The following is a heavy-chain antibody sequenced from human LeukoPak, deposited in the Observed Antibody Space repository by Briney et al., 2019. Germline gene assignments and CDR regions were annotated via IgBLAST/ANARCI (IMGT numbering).Heavy chain of an antibody. Sequence: ASVKVSCKASGYTFTSYYMHWVRQAPGQGLEWMGIINPSGGSTSYAQKFQGRVTMTRDTSTSTVYMELSSLRSEDTAVYYCARAIPDYDILTGYGHFDYWGQGTLVTVSS. CDR3: ARAIPDYDILTGYGHFDY. CDR2: INPSGGST. CDR1: GYTFTSYY. V-gene: IGHV1-46*01. J-gene: IGHJ4*02. D-gene: IGHD3-9*01.